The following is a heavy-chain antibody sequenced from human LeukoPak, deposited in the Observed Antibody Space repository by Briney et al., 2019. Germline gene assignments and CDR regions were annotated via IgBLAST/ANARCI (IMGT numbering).Heavy chain of an antibody. V-gene: IGHV4-4*07. CDR3: ARDDRVEGGEHWFDP. D-gene: IGHD3-10*01. J-gene: IGHJ5*02. Sequence: KPSETLSLTCSVSGGSFSTYFWNWIRQPAGKGLEWIGGISTSGSNTYNPSLKSRVTMSVDTSKNQFSLSLRSVTAADTAVYYCARDDRVEGGEHWFDPWGRGTLVIVSS. CDR2: ISTSGSN. CDR1: GGSFSTYF.